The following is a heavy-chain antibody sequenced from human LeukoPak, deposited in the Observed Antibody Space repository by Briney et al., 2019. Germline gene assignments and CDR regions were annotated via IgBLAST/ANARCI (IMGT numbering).Heavy chain of an antibody. V-gene: IGHV3-30-3*01. J-gene: IGHJ3*02. Sequence: SGGSLRLSCAASGFTFSSYAMHWVRQAPGKGLEWVAAISYDGSNKYYADSVKGRFTISRDNSKNTLYLQMNSLRAEDTAVYYCARDMGATIILSAFDIWGQGTMVTVSS. CDR2: ISYDGSNK. CDR3: ARDMGATIILSAFDI. D-gene: IGHD5-24*01. CDR1: GFTFSSYA.